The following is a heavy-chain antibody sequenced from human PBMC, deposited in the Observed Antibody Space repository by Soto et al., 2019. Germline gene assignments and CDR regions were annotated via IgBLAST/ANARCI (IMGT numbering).Heavy chain of an antibody. CDR3: ARGSGYDFDH. D-gene: IGHD5-12*01. J-gene: IGHJ5*02. CDR1: GFTFSTYG. Sequence: QVLVVESGGGVVQPGRSLTLSCAASGFTFSTYGMHWVRQAPGKGLEWVACISKHGGDKSYSDSVKGRFTITRDNSQNTMYLQVNSLRTDDTAGYYCARGSGYDFDHWGQGTLVTVSS. CDR2: ISKHGGDK. V-gene: IGHV3-30*03.